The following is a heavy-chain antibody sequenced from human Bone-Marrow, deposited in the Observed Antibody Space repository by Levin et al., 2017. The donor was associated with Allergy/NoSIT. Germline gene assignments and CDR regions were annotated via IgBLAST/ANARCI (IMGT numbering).Heavy chain of an antibody. V-gene: IGHV3-23*01. CDR3: AKDYSGTGSYSPFNY. CDR1: GFTFSSYA. Sequence: PGGSLRLSCAASGFTFSSYAMNWVRQAPGKGLEWVSAISGSGDSTYYADSVKGRFTISRDNSKNTLYLQMNSLRADDTAVYYCAKDYSGTGSYSPFNYWGQGTLVTVSS. D-gene: IGHD3-10*01. CDR2: ISGSGDST. J-gene: IGHJ4*02.